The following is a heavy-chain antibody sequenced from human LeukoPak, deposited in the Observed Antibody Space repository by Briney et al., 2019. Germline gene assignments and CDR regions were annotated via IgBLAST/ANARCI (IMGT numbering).Heavy chain of an antibody. Sequence: SETLSLTCAVYGGSFSGYYWSWIRQPPGKGLEWMGEINHSGSTNYNPSLKSRVTISVDTSKNQFSLKLSSVTAADTAVYYCARGRIGFGELLSYYLDYWGQGTLVTVSS. CDR3: ARGRIGFGELLSYYLDY. D-gene: IGHD3-10*01. J-gene: IGHJ4*02. CDR2: INHSGST. CDR1: GGSFSGYY. V-gene: IGHV4-34*01.